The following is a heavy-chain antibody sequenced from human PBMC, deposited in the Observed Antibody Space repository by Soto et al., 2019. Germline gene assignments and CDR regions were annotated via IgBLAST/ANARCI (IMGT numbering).Heavy chain of an antibody. CDR1: GGTFNNYA. D-gene: IGHD1-1*01. CDR3: ARGRPQGTNNEFDY. V-gene: IGHV1-69*01. CDR2: IIPIFATA. Sequence: QVQLVQSGAEVKKPGSSVKVSCKASGGTFNNYAISWVRQAPRQGLEWMGGIIPIFATANYAQNFQGRVTITADESTSTAYMELSSLRSEDTAMYYCARGRPQGTNNEFDYWGQGTLVTVSS. J-gene: IGHJ4*02.